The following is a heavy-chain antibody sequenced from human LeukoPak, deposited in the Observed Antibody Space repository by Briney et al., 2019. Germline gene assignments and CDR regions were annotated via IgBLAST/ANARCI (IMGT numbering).Heavy chain of an antibody. V-gene: IGHV4-61*01. CDR3: ARAYGDYHPSDDAFDI. J-gene: IGHJ3*02. CDR2: IYYSGST. CDR1: GGSVSSGSYY. Sequence: SETLSLTCTVSGGSVSSGSYYWSWIRQPPGKGLEWIGYIYYSGSTNYNPSLKSRVTISVDTSKNQFSLKLSSVTAADTAVYYCARAYGDYHPSDDAFDIWGQGTMVTVSS. D-gene: IGHD4-17*01.